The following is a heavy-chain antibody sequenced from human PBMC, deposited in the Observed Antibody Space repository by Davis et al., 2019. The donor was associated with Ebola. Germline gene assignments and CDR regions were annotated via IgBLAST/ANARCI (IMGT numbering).Heavy chain of an antibody. J-gene: IGHJ4*02. V-gene: IGHV4-30-2*01. CDR2: IYHSGST. CDR1: SGSISSGGYS. Sequence: PSETLSLTCAVSSGSISSGGYSWSWIRQPPGKGLEWIGYIYHSGSTYYNPSLKSRVTISVDRSKNQFSLKLNSVTAADTAVYYCAKFPPVPFIAVAVYFDYWGQGTLVTVSS. D-gene: IGHD6-19*01. CDR3: AKFPPVPFIAVAVYFDY.